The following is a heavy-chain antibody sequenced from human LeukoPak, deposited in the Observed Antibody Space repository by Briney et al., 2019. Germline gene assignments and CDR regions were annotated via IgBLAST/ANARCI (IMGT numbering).Heavy chain of an antibody. V-gene: IGHV1-69*13. J-gene: IGHJ4*02. CDR2: ISPIFGTA. CDR1: GGTFTSYA. D-gene: IGHD5-24*01. Sequence: ASVKLSCKASGGTFTSYAISWVRQAPRQGLEWMGGISPIFGTANYAQKFQGRVTITADESTSTSYMELSSLRSEDTAVYYCARASPFGYTGYSFDYWGQGTLVTVSS. CDR3: ARASPFGYTGYSFDY.